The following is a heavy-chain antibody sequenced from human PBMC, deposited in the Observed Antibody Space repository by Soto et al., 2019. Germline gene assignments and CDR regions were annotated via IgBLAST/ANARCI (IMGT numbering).Heavy chain of an antibody. CDR2: ISAYNGNT. Sequence: ASVKVSCKAYGYTFTSYAISWVRQAPGQGLEWMGWISAYNGNTNYAQKLQGRVTMTTDTSTSTAYMELRSLRSDDTAVYYCARDHSVVVVAADHDAFDIWGEGTMVTVSS. D-gene: IGHD2-15*01. CDR3: ARDHSVVVVAADHDAFDI. V-gene: IGHV1-18*01. CDR1: GYTFTSYA. J-gene: IGHJ3*02.